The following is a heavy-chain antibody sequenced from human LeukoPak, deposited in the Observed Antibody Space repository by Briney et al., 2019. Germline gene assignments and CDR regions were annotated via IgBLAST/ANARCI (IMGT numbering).Heavy chain of an antibody. CDR3: AREEGGTTPYYYYGMDV. CDR2: INPNSGGT. CDR1: GYTFTGYY. J-gene: IGHJ6*02. Sequence: ASVKVSCKASGYTFTGYYMHWVRQAPGQGLEWMGWINPNSGGTNYAQKFQGRVTMTRDTSISTAYMELSRLRSDDTAVYYCAREEGGTTPYYYYGMDVWGQGTTVTVSS. D-gene: IGHD1-7*01. V-gene: IGHV1-2*02.